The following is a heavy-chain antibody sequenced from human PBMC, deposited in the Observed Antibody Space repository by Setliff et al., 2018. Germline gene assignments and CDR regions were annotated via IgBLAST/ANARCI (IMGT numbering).Heavy chain of an antibody. CDR1: GFTFSSYA. J-gene: IGHJ4*02. Sequence: PGGSLRLSCATSGFTFSSYAMSWVRQAPGKGLEWVSAMSASGTSTYHADSVRGRFTISRDNSKNTLYLQMNSLRAEDTAVYFCGTRDCRTTGCYNGYIESWGQGTLVTVSS. D-gene: IGHD2-2*02. V-gene: IGHV3-23*01. CDR2: MSASGTST. CDR3: GTRDCRTTGCYNGYIES.